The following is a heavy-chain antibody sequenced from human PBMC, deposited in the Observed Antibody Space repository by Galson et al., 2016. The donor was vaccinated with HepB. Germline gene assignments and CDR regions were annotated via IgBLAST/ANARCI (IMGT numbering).Heavy chain of an antibody. CDR1: GFTFSGSA. CDR3: ASRKGRMTGLDY. CDR2: IRSKPNNYAT. V-gene: IGHV3-73*01. Sequence: SLRLSCAASGFTFSGSAIHWVRQASGKGLEWVGRIRSKPNNYATAYAASVKGRFTVSRDDSKNTVYLQMNSLGVDDAAVYYCASRKGRMTGLDYWGQGTLVTVSS. D-gene: IGHD1-14*01. J-gene: IGHJ4*02.